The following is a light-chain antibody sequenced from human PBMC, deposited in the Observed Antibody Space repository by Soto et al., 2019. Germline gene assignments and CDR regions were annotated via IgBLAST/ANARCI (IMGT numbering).Light chain of an antibody. Sequence: EIVLTQSPGILSLSPGERASLSCGASQSISSSFLAWYQQKPGQAPRLLIYGAFSRATGIPDRFSGSGSGTDFTLTINRVAPEDFAVYYCQQYVSLPITFGQGTRLEIK. J-gene: IGKJ5*01. V-gene: IGKV3-20*01. CDR2: GAF. CDR1: QSISSSF. CDR3: QQYVSLPIT.